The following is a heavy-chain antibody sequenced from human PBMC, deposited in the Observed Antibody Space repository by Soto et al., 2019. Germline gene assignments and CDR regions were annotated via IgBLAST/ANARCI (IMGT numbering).Heavy chain of an antibody. CDR3: ARLKPVAGPYYSYYYGMDV. V-gene: IGHV1-69*13. Sequence: GASVKVSCKASGGTFSSYAISWVRQAPGQGLEWMGGIIPIFGTANYAQKSQGRVTITADESTSTAYMELSSLRSEDTAVHYCARLKPVAGPYYSYYYGMDVWGQGTTVTVSS. D-gene: IGHD6-19*01. J-gene: IGHJ6*02. CDR2: IIPIFGTA. CDR1: GGTFSSYA.